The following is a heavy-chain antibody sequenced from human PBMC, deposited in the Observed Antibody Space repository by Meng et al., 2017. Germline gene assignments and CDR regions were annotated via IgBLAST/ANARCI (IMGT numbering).Heavy chain of an antibody. CDR2: ISGNGGST. CDR1: EFTFSISA. CDR3: AKLGSDY. J-gene: IGHJ4*02. V-gene: IGHV3-23*04. D-gene: IGHD7-27*01. Sequence: EVSLVESGGGLGQPGVSLRLSCAASEFTFSISAMIWVRQAPGKGLEWVSGISGNGGSTFYADSVKGRFTISRDNSKNTLYLQMSSLRVEDTALYYCAKLGSDYWGQGTLVTVSS.